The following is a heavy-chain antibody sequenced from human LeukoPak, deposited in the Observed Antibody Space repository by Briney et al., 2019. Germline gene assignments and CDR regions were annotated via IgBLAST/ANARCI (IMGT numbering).Heavy chain of an antibody. Sequence: ASVKVSCKASGYTFTSYDINWVRQAPGQGLEWMGWINTNTGNPTYAQDFTGRFVFSLDTSVTTAYLQISSLKAEDTAVYYCAKDQGGYNNGLYYYYGMDVWGQGTTVTVSS. CDR3: AKDQGGYNNGLYYYYGMDV. D-gene: IGHD5-18*01. CDR1: GYTFTSYD. J-gene: IGHJ6*02. CDR2: INTNTGNP. V-gene: IGHV7-4-1*02.